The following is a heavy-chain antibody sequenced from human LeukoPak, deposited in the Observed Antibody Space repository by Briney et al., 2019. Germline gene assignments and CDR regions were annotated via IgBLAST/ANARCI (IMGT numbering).Heavy chain of an antibody. CDR3: ARDSGSYSPRFGFDY. D-gene: IGHD1-26*01. CDR1: GYTFTSYG. CDR2: ISAYNGNT. J-gene: IGHJ4*02. V-gene: IGHV1-18*01. Sequence: AASVKVSCKASGYTFTSYGISWVRQAPGQGLEWMGWISAYNGNTNYAQKLQGRVTMTTDTSTSTAYMELRSLRSDDTAVYYCARDSGSYSPRFGFDYWGQGTLVTVSS.